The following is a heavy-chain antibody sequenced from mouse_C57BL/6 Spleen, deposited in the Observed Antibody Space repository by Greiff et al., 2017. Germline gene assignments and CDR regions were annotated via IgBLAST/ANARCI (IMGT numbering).Heavy chain of an antibody. V-gene: IGHV1-59*01. CDR1: GYTFTSYW. J-gene: IGHJ2*01. CDR3: ARGRPDSYYCDY. CDR2: IDPSDSYT. Sequence: QVQLQQPGAELVRPGTSVKLSCKASGYTFTSYWMHWVKQRPGQGLEWIGVIDPSDSYTNYNQKFKGKATLTVDTSSSTAYMQLSSLTSEDSAVYYCARGRPDSYYCDYWGQGTTLTVSS.